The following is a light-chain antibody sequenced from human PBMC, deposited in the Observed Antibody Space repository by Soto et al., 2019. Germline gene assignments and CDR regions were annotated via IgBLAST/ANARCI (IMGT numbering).Light chain of an antibody. J-gene: IGLJ3*02. V-gene: IGLV2-11*01. Sequence: QSALTQPRSVSGSPGQSVTISCSGTSSDVGAYNYVSWYQQHPGKAPKFMIYDVSKRPSGVPDRFSGSKSANTASLTISGLQAEDEADYYCCSFAGRYTWVFGGGTKLTVL. CDR3: CSFAGRYTWV. CDR1: SSDVGAYNY. CDR2: DVS.